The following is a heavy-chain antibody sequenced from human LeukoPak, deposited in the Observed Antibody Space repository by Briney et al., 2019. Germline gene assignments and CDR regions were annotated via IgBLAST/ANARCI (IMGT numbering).Heavy chain of an antibody. CDR2: ISWNSGSI. V-gene: IGHV3-9*01. CDR3: ARDLRVYYYDSSVGWFDP. J-gene: IGHJ5*02. CDR1: GFTFDDYA. D-gene: IGHD3-22*01. Sequence: GRSLRLSCAASGFTFDDYAMHWVRQAPGKGLEWVSGISWNSGSIGYADSVKGRFTISRDNAKNSLYLQMNSLRAEDTALYYCARDLRVYYYDSSVGWFDPWGQGTLVTVSS.